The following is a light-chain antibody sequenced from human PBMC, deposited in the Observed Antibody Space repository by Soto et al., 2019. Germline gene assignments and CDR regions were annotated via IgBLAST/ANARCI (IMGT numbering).Light chain of an antibody. CDR3: QQSSSNPYS. J-gene: IGKJ2*03. CDR2: AAY. Sequence: DIQMTQSPSSLSASVGDRVTITCRASQNIRNYLNWYQQTPGKAPKLLIYAAYSLQSGVPSRFSGSGSGTYFTLTISSLQPEDSATYYCQQSSSNPYSFGQGTKLEIK. CDR1: QNIRNY. V-gene: IGKV1-39*01.